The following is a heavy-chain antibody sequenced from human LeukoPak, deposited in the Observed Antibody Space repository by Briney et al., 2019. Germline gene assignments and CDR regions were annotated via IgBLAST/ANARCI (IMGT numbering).Heavy chain of an antibody. CDR2: INPNSGDT. CDR1: GYTFIGYY. D-gene: IGHD3-16*01. J-gene: IGHJ4*02. CDR3: AKKGVWFPEVSQFPD. V-gene: IGHV1-2*02. Sequence: ASVKVSCRASGYTFIGYYIHWVRQAPGQGLEWMGWINPNSGDTNYAQKFQGRVTMTRDTSISTAYMGLSSLISDDTAFYYCAKKGVWFPEVSQFPDWGQGTLVNVPS.